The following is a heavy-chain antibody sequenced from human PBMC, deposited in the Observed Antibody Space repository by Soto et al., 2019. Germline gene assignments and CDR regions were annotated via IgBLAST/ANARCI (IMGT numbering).Heavy chain of an antibody. V-gene: IGHV1-46*01. CDR1: GYTFTSYY. D-gene: IGHD3-9*01. J-gene: IGHJ6*02. CDR2: INLSGGST. Sequence: ASVKVSCKASGYTFTSYYMHWVRQAPGQGLEWMGIINLSGGSTSYAQKFQGRVTMTRDTSTSTVYMELSSLRSEDTAVYYCARDRVGPLTPPPPYYYYGMDVWGQGTTVTVSS. CDR3: ARDRVGPLTPPPPYYYYGMDV.